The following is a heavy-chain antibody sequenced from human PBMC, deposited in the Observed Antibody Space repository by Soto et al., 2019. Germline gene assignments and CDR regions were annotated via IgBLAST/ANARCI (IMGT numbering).Heavy chain of an antibody. CDR2: IYYSGST. CDR3: ARGITMLGNWFDP. Sequence: PSETLSLTCTVSGGSVSSGSYYWSWIRQPPGKGLEWIGYIYYSGSTNYNPSLKSRGTISVDTSKNQFSLKLSSVTAADTAVYYCARGITMLGNWFDPRGQGTLVIVSS. J-gene: IGHJ5*02. D-gene: IGHD3-10*02. CDR1: GGSVSSGSYY. V-gene: IGHV4-61*01.